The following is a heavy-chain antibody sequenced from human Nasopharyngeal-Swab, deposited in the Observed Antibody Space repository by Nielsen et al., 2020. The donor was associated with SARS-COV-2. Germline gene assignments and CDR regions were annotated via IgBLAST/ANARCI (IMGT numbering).Heavy chain of an antibody. D-gene: IGHD6-13*01. CDR1: GHTFTGYH. CDR2: ISPNSGGT. J-gene: IGHJ4*02. V-gene: IGHV1-2*06. CDR3: ARESIAAAGRDFDY. Sequence: ASVKVSCKASGHTFTGYHMHWVRQAPGQGLEWMGRISPNSGGTDYAQKFQGRVTMTRDTSISTAYMELSRLRSDDTAVYYCARESIAAAGRDFDYWGQGTLVTVSS.